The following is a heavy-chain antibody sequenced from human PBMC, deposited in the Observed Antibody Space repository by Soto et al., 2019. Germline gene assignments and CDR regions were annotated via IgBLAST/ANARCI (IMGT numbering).Heavy chain of an antibody. CDR2: VYYTGST. CDR1: AASIRRTDYY. Sequence: SETLSLTCTVSAASIRRTDYYWSWIRQAPGKGLEWIGYVYYTGSTYYNPSLMSRLTISVDTSKNQFSLNLTSVTAAETAVYYCVRTARQGAVAPHWFDRWGQGTQVTVSS. J-gene: IGHJ5*02. CDR3: VRTARQGAVAPHWFDR. V-gene: IGHV4-30-4*01. D-gene: IGHD2-21*02.